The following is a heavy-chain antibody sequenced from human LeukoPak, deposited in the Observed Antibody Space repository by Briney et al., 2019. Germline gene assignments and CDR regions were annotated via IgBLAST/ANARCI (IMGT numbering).Heavy chain of an antibody. CDR2: ISSSSSYI. CDR1: GFTFSSYS. V-gene: IGHV3-21*01. D-gene: IGHD6-19*01. J-gene: IGHJ4*02. Sequence: PGGSLRLSCAASGFTFSSYSMNWVRQAPGKGLEWVSSISSSSSYIYYADSVKGRFTISRDNAKNSLYLQMNSLRAEDTAVYYCARDKSGSSGWIWVGATPPDYWGQGTLVTVSS. CDR3: ARDKSGSSGWIWVGATPPDY.